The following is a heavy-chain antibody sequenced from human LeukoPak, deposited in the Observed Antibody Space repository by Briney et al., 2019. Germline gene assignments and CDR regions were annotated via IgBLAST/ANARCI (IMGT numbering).Heavy chain of an antibody. CDR1: GYTFTTYY. D-gene: IGHD3-22*01. CDR3: ARGSNYYYDSSADYPRY. V-gene: IGHV1-46*01. Sequence: ASVKVSCKTSGYTFTTYYIHWVRQAPGQPIEWLGIINPSGGTTTYAQQFQGRVTMTRDTSTSTVYMELNTLRSEDTAVYYCARGSNYYYDSSADYPRYWGQGTLVTVSS. J-gene: IGHJ4*02. CDR2: INPSGGTT.